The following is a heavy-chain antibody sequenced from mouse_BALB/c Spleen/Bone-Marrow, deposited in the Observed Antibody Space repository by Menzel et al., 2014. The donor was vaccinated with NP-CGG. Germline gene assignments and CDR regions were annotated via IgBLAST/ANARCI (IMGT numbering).Heavy chain of an antibody. CDR2: IXAGGST. CDR1: GFSLTSYG. CDR3: ASMITTAWFAY. Sequence: VQLVESGPGLVAPSQSLSITCTVSGFSLTSYGVHWVRQPPGKGLEWLGVIXAGGSTNYNSALMSRLSISKDNSKSQVFLKMNSLQTDDTAMYYCASMITTAWFAYWGQGTLVTVSA. D-gene: IGHD2-4*01. J-gene: IGHJ3*01. V-gene: IGHV2-9*02.